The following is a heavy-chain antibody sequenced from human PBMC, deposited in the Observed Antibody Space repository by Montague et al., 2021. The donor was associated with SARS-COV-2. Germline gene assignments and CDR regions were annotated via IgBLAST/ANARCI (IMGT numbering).Heavy chain of an antibody. CDR2: LFRGGKA. CDR1: GLSVSENY. Sequence: SLRLSYAAAGLSVSENYMSWVRQAPGKRLEWVSLLFRGGKAFYADSVKGRFTISRDGSNNKLFLHMNSVRLEDTAVYFCAREEGGVGGVLGPLLYHGMDVWGQGTTVTVSS. V-gene: IGHV3-66*02. CDR3: AREEGGVGGVLGPLLYHGMDV. D-gene: IGHD3-16*01. J-gene: IGHJ6*02.